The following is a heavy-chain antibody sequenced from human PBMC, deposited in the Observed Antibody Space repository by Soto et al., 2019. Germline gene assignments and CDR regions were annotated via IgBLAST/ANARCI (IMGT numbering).Heavy chain of an antibody. CDR1: GYTFTGYY. J-gene: IGHJ6*02. Sequence: ASVKVSCKASGYTFTGYYMHWVRQAPGQGLELMGWINPNSGGTNYAQKFQGRVTMTRDTSISTAYMELSRLRSDDTAVYYCARLNLSYYDFWSGFQQRYYYYYYGMDVWGQGTTVTVS. V-gene: IGHV1-2*02. CDR3: ARLNLSYYDFWSGFQQRYYYYYYGMDV. CDR2: INPNSGGT. D-gene: IGHD3-3*01.